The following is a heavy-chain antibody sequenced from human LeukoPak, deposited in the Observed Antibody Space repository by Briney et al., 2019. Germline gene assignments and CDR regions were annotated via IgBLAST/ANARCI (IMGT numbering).Heavy chain of an antibody. D-gene: IGHD2-2*01. Sequence: ASVKVSCKASGYTFTSYDINWVRQATGQGLEWMGWMNPTSGNTGYAQKFQGRVTMTRNTSISTAYMELSSLRSEDTAVYYCARGPYIVVVPAAIGNYYGMDVWGTGTTVTASS. CDR3: ARGPYIVVVPAAIGNYYGMDV. V-gene: IGHV1-8*01. CDR1: GYTFTSYD. J-gene: IGHJ6*04. CDR2: MNPTSGNT.